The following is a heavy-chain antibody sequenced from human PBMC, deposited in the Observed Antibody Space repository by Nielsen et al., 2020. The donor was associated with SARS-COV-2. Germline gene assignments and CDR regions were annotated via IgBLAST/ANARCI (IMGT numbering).Heavy chain of an antibody. CDR3: AREPYYDYVWGSYHNWLDP. Sequence: SQTLSLTCAISGDSVSGSNPAWNWIRQSPSRGLEWLGKTYYRSKWYNDYAVSVKSRITINPDTSKNQFSLQLKSVTPEDTAVYYCAREPYYDYVWGSYHNWLDPWGQGTLVIVSS. V-gene: IGHV6-1*01. J-gene: IGHJ5*02. CDR1: GDSVSGSNPA. D-gene: IGHD3-16*02. CDR2: TYYRSKWYN.